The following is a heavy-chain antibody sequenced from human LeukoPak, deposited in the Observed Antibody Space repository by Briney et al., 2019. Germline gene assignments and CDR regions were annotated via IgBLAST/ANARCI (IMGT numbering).Heavy chain of an antibody. CDR1: GFTFSNYN. D-gene: IGHD6-19*01. Sequence: GGSLRLSCAASGFTFSNYNMNWVRQAPGKGLEWVSSISSSSSYIYYADSVKGRFTISRDNAKNSLYLQMNSLKSEDTAFYYCVTERAGAFEDWGQGTLVTVSS. J-gene: IGHJ4*02. V-gene: IGHV3-21*03. CDR3: VTERAGAFED. CDR2: ISSSSSYI.